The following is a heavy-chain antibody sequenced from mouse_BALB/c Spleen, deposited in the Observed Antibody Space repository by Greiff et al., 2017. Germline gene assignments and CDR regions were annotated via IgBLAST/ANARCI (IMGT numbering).Heavy chain of an antibody. J-gene: IGHJ4*01. CDR1: GFNIKDTY. V-gene: IGHV14-3*02. CDR3: ARGGYDGAYYAMDY. CDR2: IDPANGNT. Sequence: EVQRVESGAELVKPGASVKLSCTASGFNIKDTYMHWVKQRPEQGLEWIGRIDPANGNTKYDPKFQGKATITADPSSNTAYLQLSSLTSEDTAVYYCARGGYDGAYYAMDYWGQGTSVTVSS. D-gene: IGHD2-14*01.